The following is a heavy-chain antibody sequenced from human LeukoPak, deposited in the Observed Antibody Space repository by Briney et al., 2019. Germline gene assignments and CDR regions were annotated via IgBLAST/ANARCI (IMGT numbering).Heavy chain of an antibody. V-gene: IGHV1-46*01. CDR2: INPSGGST. Sequence: ASVKVSCKASGYTFARYYIYWVRQAPGQGLEWMGIINPSGGSTRYAQKFQGRVTMTRDTSTSTVYMELSSLRSDDTAVYYCARGGYYDSSGSFDPWGQGTLVTVSS. CDR1: GYTFARYY. J-gene: IGHJ5*02. D-gene: IGHD3-22*01. CDR3: ARGGYYDSSGSFDP.